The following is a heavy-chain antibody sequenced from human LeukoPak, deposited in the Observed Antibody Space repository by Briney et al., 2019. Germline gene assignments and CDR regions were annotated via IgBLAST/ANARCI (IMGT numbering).Heavy chain of an antibody. CDR1: GFTFSNYW. CDR2: IKPGGSDK. V-gene: IGHV3-7*04. J-gene: IGHJ4*02. Sequence: GGSQRLACAASGFTFSNYWMTWVRQAPGKGLEWVANIKPGGSDKHYVDSVKGRFTISRDNAENSLYLQMNSLRVEDTAVYYCARDFGEEYWGQGTLVTVSS. D-gene: IGHD3-16*01. CDR3: ARDFGEEY.